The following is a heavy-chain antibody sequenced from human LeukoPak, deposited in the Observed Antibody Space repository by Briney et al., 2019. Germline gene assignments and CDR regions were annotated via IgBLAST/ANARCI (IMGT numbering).Heavy chain of an antibody. CDR2: INPNSGGT. V-gene: IGHV1-2*02. CDR1: GYTFTSYG. J-gene: IGHJ5*02. CDR3: ARFYCSSTSCQYNWFDP. D-gene: IGHD2-2*01. Sequence: ASVKVSCKASGYTFTSYGISWVRQAPGQGLEWMGWINPNSGGTNSAQKFQGRVTLTRDTSISTAYMELSRLTSDDTAVYYCARFYCSSTSCQYNWFDPWGQGTLVTVSS.